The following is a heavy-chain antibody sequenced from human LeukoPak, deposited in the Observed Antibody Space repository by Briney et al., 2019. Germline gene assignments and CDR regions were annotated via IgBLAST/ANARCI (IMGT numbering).Heavy chain of an antibody. CDR1: GFTFSNHG. Sequence: PGGSLRLSCAASGFTFSNHGMNWVRQSPGKGLEWVASISSSSRPIYYADSVEGRFTISRDNAERSLYLQMDSLRVEDTAVYYCARGTTINNFDYWGQGTPVTVSS. CDR2: ISSSSRPI. J-gene: IGHJ4*02. CDR3: ARGTTINNFDY. D-gene: IGHD4-17*01. V-gene: IGHV3-48*04.